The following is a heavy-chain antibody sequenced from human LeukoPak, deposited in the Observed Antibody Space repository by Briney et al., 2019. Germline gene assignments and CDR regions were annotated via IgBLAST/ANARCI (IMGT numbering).Heavy chain of an antibody. D-gene: IGHD2-8*01. CDR3: ASLERYCTNGVCYGGY. CDR2: IYHSGST. CDR1: GYSISSGYY. Sequence: SETLSLTCTVSGYSISSGYYWGWIRQPPGKGLEWIGSIYHSGSTYYNPSLKSRVTISVDTSKNQFSLKLSSVTAADTAVYYCASLERYCTNGVCYGGYWGQGALVTVSS. J-gene: IGHJ4*02. V-gene: IGHV4-38-2*02.